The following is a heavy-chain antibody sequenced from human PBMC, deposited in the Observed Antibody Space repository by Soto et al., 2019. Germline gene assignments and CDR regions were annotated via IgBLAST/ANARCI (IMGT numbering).Heavy chain of an antibody. V-gene: IGHV3-33*01. Sequence: GGSLRLSCAASGFTFSSYGMHWVRQAPGKGLEWVAVIWYDGSNKYYADSVKGRFTISRDNSKNTLYLQMNSLRAEDTAVYYCARDPGRDRRTARRAEYFQHWGQGTLVTVSS. D-gene: IGHD5-18*01. J-gene: IGHJ1*01. CDR1: GFTFSSYG. CDR2: IWYDGSNK. CDR3: ARDPGRDRRTARRAEYFQH.